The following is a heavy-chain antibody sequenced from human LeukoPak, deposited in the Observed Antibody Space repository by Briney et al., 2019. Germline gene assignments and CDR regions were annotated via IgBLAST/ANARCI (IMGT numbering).Heavy chain of an antibody. D-gene: IGHD3-16*01. CDR2: IYYSGSA. Sequence: PSQTLSLTCTASGGSISSGGHYWSWIRQHPGKGLEWIGYIYYSGSAYYNPSLKSRVTISVDTSKNQFSLKLSSVTAADTAVYYCARGQGGWFDPWGQGTLVTVSS. CDR1: GGSISSGGHY. V-gene: IGHV4-31*03. CDR3: ARGQGGWFDP. J-gene: IGHJ5*02.